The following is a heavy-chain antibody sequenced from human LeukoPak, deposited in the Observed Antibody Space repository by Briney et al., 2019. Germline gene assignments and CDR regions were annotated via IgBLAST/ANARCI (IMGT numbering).Heavy chain of an antibody. Sequence: GGSLRLSCAASGFTFSDYYMSWIRQAPGKGLEWVSYISSSGSTIYYADSVKGRFTISRDNAKNSLYLQMNSLRAEDTAVYYCARLVESYYYYYYYYMDVWGKGTTVTISS. D-gene: IGHD3-10*01. V-gene: IGHV3-11*01. CDR3: ARLVESYYYYYYYYMDV. CDR2: ISSSGSTI. CDR1: GFTFSDYY. J-gene: IGHJ6*03.